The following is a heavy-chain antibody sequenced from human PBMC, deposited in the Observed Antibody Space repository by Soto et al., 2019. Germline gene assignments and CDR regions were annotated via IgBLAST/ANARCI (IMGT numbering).Heavy chain of an antibody. CDR1: GFTFSSYG. CDR2: IWYDGSNK. CDR3: ARDLDYDILTGKGTGYYYYGMDV. D-gene: IGHD3-9*01. V-gene: IGHV3-33*01. J-gene: IGHJ6*02. Sequence: GGSLRLSCAASGFTFSSYGMHWVRQAPGKRLEWVAVIWYDGSNKYYADSVKGRFTISRDNSKNTLYLQMNSLRAEDTAVYYCARDLDYDILTGKGTGYYYYGMDVWGQGTTVTVSS.